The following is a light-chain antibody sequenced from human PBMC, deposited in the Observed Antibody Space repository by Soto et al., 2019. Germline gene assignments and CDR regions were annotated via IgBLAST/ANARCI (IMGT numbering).Light chain of an antibody. CDR1: QTIYSS. CDR3: QQLFMYPPT. Sequence: DIQMTQSPSSLSASVGDRVTIAFRASQTIYSSLIWYQQKPGQAPKVLIYAASSLQTGVPSRFSGSGSGTDFTLTVSSLQPEDFATYYCQQLFMYPPTFGPGTKVDIK. CDR2: AAS. V-gene: IGKV1-39*01. J-gene: IGKJ3*01.